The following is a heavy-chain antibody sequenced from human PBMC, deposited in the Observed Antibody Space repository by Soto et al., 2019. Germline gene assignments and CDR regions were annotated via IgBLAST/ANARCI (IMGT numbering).Heavy chain of an antibody. Sequence: QVQLQESGPGLVKPSETLSLTCTVSGGSISTYYWNWIRQSAGKGLEWIGRVYISGSTNYHPSLKSRVAMSVDTSNHQCSLKVNSVTAEDTAVYYCARGGRDGFDIWGQGTMVTASS. CDR3: ARGGRDGFDI. CDR2: VYISGST. CDR1: GGSISTYY. V-gene: IGHV4-4*07. J-gene: IGHJ3*02.